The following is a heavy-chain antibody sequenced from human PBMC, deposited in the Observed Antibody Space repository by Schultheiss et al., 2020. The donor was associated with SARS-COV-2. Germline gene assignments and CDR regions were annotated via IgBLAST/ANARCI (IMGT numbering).Heavy chain of an antibody. CDR1: GFTFSSYE. Sequence: GGSLRLSCAASGFTFSSYEMNWVRQAPGKGLEWVSYISSSGSTIYYADSVKGRFTISRDNAKNSLYLQMNSLRAEDTAVYYCARDRYYDTYYYGMDVWGQGTTVTVSS. J-gene: IGHJ6*02. CDR2: ISSSGSTI. D-gene: IGHD3-22*01. V-gene: IGHV3-48*03. CDR3: ARDRYYDTYYYGMDV.